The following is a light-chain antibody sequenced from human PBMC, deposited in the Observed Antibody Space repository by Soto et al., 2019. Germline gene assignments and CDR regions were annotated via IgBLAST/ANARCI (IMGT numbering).Light chain of an antibody. CDR1: QSISGW. Sequence: DIQMTQSPSTLSASIGDRVTITCRASQSISGWLAWYQQKPGKAPKLLIYDASNLESGVPSRFSGSGSGTEFTLTISSLQPDYFATYYCQQYNRYSSFTFGQVTNLEIK. J-gene: IGKJ2*01. V-gene: IGKV1-5*01. CDR3: QQYNRYSSFT. CDR2: DAS.